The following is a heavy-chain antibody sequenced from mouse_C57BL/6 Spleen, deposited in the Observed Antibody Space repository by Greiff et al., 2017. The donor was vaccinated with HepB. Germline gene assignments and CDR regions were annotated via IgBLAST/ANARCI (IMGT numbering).Heavy chain of an antibody. V-gene: IGHV5-4*01. D-gene: IGHD2-5*01. CDR3: ARDQGYYSTCVDY. CDR2: ISDGGSYT. CDR1: GFTFSSYA. Sequence: DVKLVESGGGLVKPGGSLKLSCAASGFTFSSYAMSWVRQTPEKRLEWVATISDGGSYTYYPDNVKGRFTISRDNAKNNLYLQMSHLKSEDTAMYYCARDQGYYSTCVDYWGQGTSVTVSS. J-gene: IGHJ4*01.